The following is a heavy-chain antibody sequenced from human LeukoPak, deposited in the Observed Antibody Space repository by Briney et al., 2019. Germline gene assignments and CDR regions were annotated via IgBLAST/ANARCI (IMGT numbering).Heavy chain of an antibody. D-gene: IGHD3-22*01. V-gene: IGHV4-59*12. CDR2: IYYSGST. Sequence: SETLSLTCTVSGGSISSYYWSWIRQPPGKGLEWIGYIYYSGSTNYNPSLKSRVTISVDTSKNQFSLKLSSVTAADTAVYYCARSSNYYDSSGYLGSFDYWGQGTLVTVSS. J-gene: IGHJ4*02. CDR3: ARSSNYYDSSGYLGSFDY. CDR1: GGSISSYY.